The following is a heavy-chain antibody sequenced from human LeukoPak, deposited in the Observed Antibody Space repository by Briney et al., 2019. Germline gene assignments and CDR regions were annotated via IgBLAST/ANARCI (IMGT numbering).Heavy chain of an antibody. CDR1: GFTVSSNY. CDR2: IYSGGST. Sequence: PGGSLRLSCAASGFTVSSNYMSWVRQAPGKGLEWVSAIYSGGSTYYADSVKGRFTISRDNAKNSLYLQMKSLRAEDTAVYYCARGKTSQNIVTRKTYNWFDPWGQGTLVTVSS. CDR3: ARGKTSQNIVTRKTYNWFDP. V-gene: IGHV3-66*01. J-gene: IGHJ5*02. D-gene: IGHD2/OR15-2a*01.